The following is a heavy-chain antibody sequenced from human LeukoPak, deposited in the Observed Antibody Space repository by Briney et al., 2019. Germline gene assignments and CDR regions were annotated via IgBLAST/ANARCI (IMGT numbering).Heavy chain of an antibody. J-gene: IGHJ4*02. Sequence: GGSLRLSCAASGFTFSSYGMHWVRQAPGKGLEWVAFIRYDGSNKYYADSVKGRFTISRDNSKSTLYLQMNSLRAEDTAVYYCAKQAGYSSGWGPFDYWGQGTLVTVSS. V-gene: IGHV3-30*02. D-gene: IGHD6-19*01. CDR2: IRYDGSNK. CDR3: AKQAGYSSGWGPFDY. CDR1: GFTFSSYG.